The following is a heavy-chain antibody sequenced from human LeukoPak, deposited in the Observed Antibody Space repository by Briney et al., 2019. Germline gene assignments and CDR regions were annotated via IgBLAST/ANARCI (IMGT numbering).Heavy chain of an antibody. CDR2: ISGYNVNT. D-gene: IGHD1-1*01. J-gene: IGHJ6*04. CDR3: ARDQYSWNPWEYGMDV. V-gene: IGHV1-18*04. CDR1: GYTFTSYG. Sequence: ASVKVSCKASGYTFTSYGISWVRQAPGQGLEWMGWISGYNVNTNYAQKLQGRVTMNTDTSTSTAYMELGSLRSDDTAVYYCARDQYSWNPWEYGMDVWGKGTTVTVSS.